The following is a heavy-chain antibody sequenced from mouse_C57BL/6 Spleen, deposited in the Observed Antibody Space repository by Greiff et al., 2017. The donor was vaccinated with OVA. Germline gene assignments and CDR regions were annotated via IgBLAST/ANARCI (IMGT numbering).Heavy chain of an antibody. CDR3: TRSVYGSSYRVYDY. CDR2: IDPETGGT. V-gene: IGHV1-15*01. J-gene: IGHJ2*01. CDR1: GYTFTDYE. D-gene: IGHD1-1*01. Sequence: VQLQESGAELVRPGASVTLSCKASGYTFTDYEMHWVKQTPVHGLEWIGAIDPETGGTAYNQKFKGKAILTADKSSSTAYMELRSLTSEDSAGYYCTRSVYGSSYRVYDYWGQGTTLTVSS.